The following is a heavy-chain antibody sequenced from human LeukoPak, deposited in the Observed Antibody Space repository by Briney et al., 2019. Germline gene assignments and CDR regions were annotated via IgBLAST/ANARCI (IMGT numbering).Heavy chain of an antibody. CDR2: ITSDGGTT. J-gene: IGHJ4*02. CDR3: ASRGSTSSQYY. D-gene: IGHD6-6*01. V-gene: IGHV3-23*01. Sequence: GGSLRLSCAASGFTFRSNAMSWVRQAPGKGLEWVSAITSDGGTTFHADSVKGRFTISRDNSKNTLYLQVSSLRAEDTAVYYCASRGSTSSQYYWGQGTLVTVSS. CDR1: GFTFRSNA.